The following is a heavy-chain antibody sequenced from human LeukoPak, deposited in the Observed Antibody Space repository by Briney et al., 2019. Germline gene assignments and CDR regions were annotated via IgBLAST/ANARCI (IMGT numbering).Heavy chain of an antibody. CDR2: ITGSGDSS. CDR3: AKDLEVLWFGDPTDASDI. J-gene: IGHJ3*02. CDR1: GFTFSDYP. V-gene: IGHV3-23*01. D-gene: IGHD3-10*01. Sequence: GGSLRLSCAASGFTFSDYPMTWVRQAPGRGREWVSVITGSGDSSFYGDSVKGRFTISRDNSKNTLYLQMNSLRVEDTAVYYCAKDLEVLWFGDPTDASDIWGQGTMVTVAS.